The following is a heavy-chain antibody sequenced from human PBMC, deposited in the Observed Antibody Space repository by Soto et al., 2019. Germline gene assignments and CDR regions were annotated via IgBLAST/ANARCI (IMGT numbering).Heavy chain of an antibody. D-gene: IGHD6-13*01. CDR1: GYTFTSYG. J-gene: IGHJ5*02. Sequence: QVQLVQSGAEVKKPGASVKVSCKASGYTFTSYGISWVRQAPGQGLEWMGWISAYNGNTNYAQKLQGRVTMTTDTSTITAYMELRSLRSDDTAVYYCARERAPGIAAACTVLFDPCFQGTLVTVSS. CDR3: ARERAPGIAAACTVLFDP. V-gene: IGHV1-18*04. CDR2: ISAYNGNT.